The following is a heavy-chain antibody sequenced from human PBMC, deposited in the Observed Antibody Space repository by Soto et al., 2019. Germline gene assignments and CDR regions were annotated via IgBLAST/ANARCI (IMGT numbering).Heavy chain of an antibody. V-gene: IGHV3-48*03. CDR3: ARGPYAFGGSYGYFRP. J-gene: IGHJ5*02. CDR1: GCTFSNYE. CDR2: ISTSDSTI. Sequence: VGSLRLSCAASGCTFSNYEMNCVRHSPGKWLEWVSCISTSDSTIYYADSVKGRFTISRDNAKNSLSLQMNSLRAEDTAVYYCARGPYAFGGSYGYFRPWGQATLVNVS. D-gene: IGHD3-16*01.